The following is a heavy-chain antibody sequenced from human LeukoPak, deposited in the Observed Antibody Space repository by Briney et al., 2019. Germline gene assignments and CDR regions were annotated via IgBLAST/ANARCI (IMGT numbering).Heavy chain of an antibody. CDR3: ARDDSVVGAAFFDY. V-gene: IGHV3-30*04. Sequence: GGSLRLSCAASGFTFSNYAIHWVRQAPGKGLEWVAVISYDGSNEYYADSVKGRFTISRHNSKNTLYLQMNSLRAEDTAVYYCARDDSVVGAAFFDYWGQGTLLTVSS. J-gene: IGHJ4*02. CDR1: GFTFSNYA. D-gene: IGHD2-15*01. CDR2: ISYDGSNE.